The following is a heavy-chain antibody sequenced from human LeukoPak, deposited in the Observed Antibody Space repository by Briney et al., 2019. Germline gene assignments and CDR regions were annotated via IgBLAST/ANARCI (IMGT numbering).Heavy chain of an antibody. J-gene: IGHJ4*02. V-gene: IGHV4-34*01. CDR1: GGSFSGYY. CDR3: ARGWRYYYDSGSYYLDY. D-gene: IGHD3-10*01. Sequence: SETLSLTCAVYGGSFSGYYWSWIRQPPGKGLEWIGEINHSGSTNYNPSLKSRVTISVDTSKNQFSLKLSSVTAADTAVYYCARGWRYYYDSGSYYLDYWGQGTLVTASS. CDR2: INHSGST.